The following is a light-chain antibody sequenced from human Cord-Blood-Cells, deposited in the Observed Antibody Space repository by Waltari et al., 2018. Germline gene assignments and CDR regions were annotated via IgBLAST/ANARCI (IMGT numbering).Light chain of an antibody. V-gene: IGLV1-44*01. CDR2: SNN. J-gene: IGLJ3*02. Sequence: QSVLTQPPSASGTPGPRVTISCSGSSSNIGSNTVNWYQQLPGTAPKLLVYSNNQRPSGVPDRFSGAKSGTSAALASSGLQSEDEADYYCAAWDDSVNGWVFGGGTKLTVL. CDR3: AAWDDSVNGWV. CDR1: SSNIGSNT.